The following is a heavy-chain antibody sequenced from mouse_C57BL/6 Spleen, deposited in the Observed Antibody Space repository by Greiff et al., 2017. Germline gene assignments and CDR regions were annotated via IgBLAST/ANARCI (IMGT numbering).Heavy chain of an antibody. CDR1: GYTFTSYG. V-gene: IGHV1-81*01. CDR3: ARGGGNYDAMDY. D-gene: IGHD2-1*01. Sequence: VKVVESGAELARPGASVKLSCKASGYTFTSYGISWVKQRTGQGLEWIGEIYPRSGNTYYNEKFKGKATLTADKYSSTAYMELRSLTSEDSAVYFCARGGGNYDAMDYWGQGTSVTVSS. CDR2: IYPRSGNT. J-gene: IGHJ4*01.